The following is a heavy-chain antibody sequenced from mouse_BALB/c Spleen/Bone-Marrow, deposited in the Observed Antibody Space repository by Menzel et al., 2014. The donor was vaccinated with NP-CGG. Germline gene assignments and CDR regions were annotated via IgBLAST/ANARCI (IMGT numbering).Heavy chain of an antibody. Sequence: EVKVEESGGGLVQPGGSLKLSCAASGFDFSRYWMSWVRQAPGKGLEWIGEINPDSNTINYTPSLKDKFIISRDNAKNTLYLQMGEVRSEDTALYYCSRLGYYGGFAYWGQGTLVTVSA. CDR3: SRLGYYGGFAY. V-gene: IGHV4-1*02. CDR1: GFDFSRYW. CDR2: INPDSNTI. D-gene: IGHD2-3*01. J-gene: IGHJ3*01.